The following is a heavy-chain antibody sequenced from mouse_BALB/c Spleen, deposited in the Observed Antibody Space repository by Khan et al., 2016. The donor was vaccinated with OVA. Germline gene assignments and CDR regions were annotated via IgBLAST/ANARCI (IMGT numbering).Heavy chain of an antibody. V-gene: IGHV1S81*02. CDR2: TNPTNGRT. Sequence: QVQLQQPGAELVKAGASVKMSCKASGYTFTSYWMHWVKQRLGQGLEWFAETNPTNGRTYYNEKFKSKATLTADKSSSTAYLLLSGPTFEDSAVDYCARSKKIVATYFDYWGQGTTLTVSS. D-gene: IGHD1-1*01. J-gene: IGHJ2*01. CDR3: ARSKKIVATYFDY. CDR1: GYTFTSYW.